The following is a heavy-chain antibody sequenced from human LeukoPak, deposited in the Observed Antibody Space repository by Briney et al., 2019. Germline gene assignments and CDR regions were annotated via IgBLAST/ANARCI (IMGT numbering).Heavy chain of an antibody. CDR3: AGSSTLRRPNFPAV. CDR1: GGSISSYY. CDR2: IYYSGST. V-gene: IGHV4-59*08. D-gene: IGHD4-17*01. Sequence: ASETLSLTCTVSGGSISSYYWSWIRQPPGKGLEWIGYIYYSGSTNYNPSLKSRVTISVDTSKNQFSLKLSSVTAADTAVYYCAGSSTLRRPNFPAVWAKGTTATVSS. J-gene: IGHJ6*04.